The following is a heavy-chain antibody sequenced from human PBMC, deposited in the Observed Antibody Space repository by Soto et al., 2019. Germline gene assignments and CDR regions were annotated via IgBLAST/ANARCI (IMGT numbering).Heavy chain of an antibody. CDR3: ARDRGYSGYVTVTNPHDAFDI. V-gene: IGHV1-69*13. Sequence: GASVKVSCKASGGTFSSYAISWVRQAPGQGLEWMGGIIPIFGTANYAQKFQGRVTITADESTSTAYMELSSLRSEDTAVYYCARDRGYSGYVTVTNPHDAFDIWGQGTMVTVSS. D-gene: IGHD5-12*01. CDR2: IIPIFGTA. CDR1: GGTFSSYA. J-gene: IGHJ3*02.